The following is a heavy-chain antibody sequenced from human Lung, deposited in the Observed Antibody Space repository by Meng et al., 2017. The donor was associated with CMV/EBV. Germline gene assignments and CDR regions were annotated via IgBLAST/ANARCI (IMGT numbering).Heavy chain of an antibody. D-gene: IGHD6-25*01. V-gene: IGHV3-23*01. J-gene: IGHJ6*02. CDR1: GFTFNNYV. CDR3: AKDSRWRHSAGWDGLDV. Sequence: GESLKISCASSGFTFNNYVMNWVRQAPGKGLELVSTISASGGTTYYAESVKARLTISRDNSRNTVYLQMNSLSVGDAAVYYCAKDSRWRHSAGWDGLDVWGQGTTVTVSS. CDR2: ISASGGTT.